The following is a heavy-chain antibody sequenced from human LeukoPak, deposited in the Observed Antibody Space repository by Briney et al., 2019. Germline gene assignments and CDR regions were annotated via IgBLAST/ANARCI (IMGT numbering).Heavy chain of an antibody. CDR1: GFTFSTYW. CDR3: ARDPSYYDSSGYYYTFDY. CDR2: INTDGSST. D-gene: IGHD3-22*01. Sequence: GGSLRVSCAASGFTFSTYWIHWVRQAPGKGLVWVSRINTDGSSTSYADSVKGRFTISRDNAKNTLYLQMNSLRAEDTAVYYCARDPSYYDSSGYYYTFDYWGQGTLVTVSS. J-gene: IGHJ4*02. V-gene: IGHV3-74*01.